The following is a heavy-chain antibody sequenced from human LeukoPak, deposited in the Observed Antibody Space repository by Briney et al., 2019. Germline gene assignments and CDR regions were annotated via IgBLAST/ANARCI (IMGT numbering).Heavy chain of an antibody. V-gene: IGHV3-30*18. CDR2: ISYDGSNK. D-gene: IGHD3-22*01. CDR1: GFTFSSYG. CDR3: AKEGTSMIVVGDAFDI. Sequence: GGSLRLSCAASGFTFSSYGMHWVRQAPGKGLEWVAVISYDGSNKYYADSVKGRFTISRDNSKNTLYLQMNSLRAEDTAVYYCAKEGTSMIVVGDAFDIWGQGTMVTVSS. J-gene: IGHJ3*02.